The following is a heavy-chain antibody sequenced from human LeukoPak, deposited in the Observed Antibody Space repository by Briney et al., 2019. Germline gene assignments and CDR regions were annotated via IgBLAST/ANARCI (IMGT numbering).Heavy chain of an antibody. CDR2: IIPIFGTA. CDR1: GGTFSSYA. CDR3: ARDSGSYCRAFYI. V-gene: IGHV1-69*05. J-gene: IGHJ3*02. D-gene: IGHD1-26*01. Sequence: SVTVTCKASGGTFSSYAISWVRQAPGQGLEWMGGIIPIFGTANYAQKFQGRVTITTDESTSTAYMELSSLRSEDTAVYYCARDSGSYCRAFYIWGQGTMVTVSS.